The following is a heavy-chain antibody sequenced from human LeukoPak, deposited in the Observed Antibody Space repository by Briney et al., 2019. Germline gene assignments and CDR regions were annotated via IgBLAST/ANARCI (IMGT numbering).Heavy chain of an antibody. Sequence: PGESLKISCMGSGYSFTSYWISWVRQMPGKGLEWMGRIDPSDSYTNYSPSFQGHVTISADKSISTAYLQWSSLKASDTAMYYCAGAGIAVAGNAEYFQHWGQGTLVTVSS. J-gene: IGHJ1*01. V-gene: IGHV5-10-1*01. CDR3: AGAGIAVAGNAEYFQH. CDR2: IDPSDSYT. D-gene: IGHD6-19*01. CDR1: GYSFTSYW.